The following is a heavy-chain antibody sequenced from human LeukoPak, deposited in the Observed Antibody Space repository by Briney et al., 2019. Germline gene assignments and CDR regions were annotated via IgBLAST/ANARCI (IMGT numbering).Heavy chain of an antibody. Sequence: GASVKVSCKASGGTFSSYAIGWVRQAPGQGLEWMGRIIPILGIANYAQKFQGRVTITADKSTSTAYMELSSLRSEDTAVYYCARPTRFGSGWYGGFDYWGQGTLVTVSS. CDR3: ARPTRFGSGWYGGFDY. CDR2: IIPILGIA. D-gene: IGHD6-19*01. V-gene: IGHV1-69*04. J-gene: IGHJ4*02. CDR1: GGTFSSYA.